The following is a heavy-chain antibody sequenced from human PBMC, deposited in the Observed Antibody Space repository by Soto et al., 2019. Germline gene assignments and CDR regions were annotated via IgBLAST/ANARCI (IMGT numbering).Heavy chain of an antibody. D-gene: IGHD2-2*01. CDR2: INSGNGKT. Sequence: ASVKLTSKASGYTFTNYAMHWVCQAPEQRLEWMGWINSGNGKTKYSQKFQGRVTLTRDTSASTAYMELSSLRSEDTAVYYCARTYCSSTTCRWFDPWGQGTLVTVSS. J-gene: IGHJ5*02. CDR1: GYTFTNYA. CDR3: ARTYCSSTTCRWFDP. V-gene: IGHV1-3*01.